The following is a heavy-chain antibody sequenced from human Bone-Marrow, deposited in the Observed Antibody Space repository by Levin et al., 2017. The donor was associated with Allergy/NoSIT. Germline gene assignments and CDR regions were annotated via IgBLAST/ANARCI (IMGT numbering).Heavy chain of an antibody. J-gene: IGHJ4*02. CDR3: AKGSTTGTTRSDY. D-gene: IGHD1-1*01. CDR2: IVNSDTT. Sequence: AGGSLRLSCVASGFTFSSYAMSWVRQAPGKGLEWISSIVNSDTTNYADSVKGRFTISRDNSKNTLYLQMNSLRAEDTAEYYCAKGSTTGTTRSDYWGQGTLVTVSS. CDR1: GFTFSSYA. V-gene: IGHV3-23*01.